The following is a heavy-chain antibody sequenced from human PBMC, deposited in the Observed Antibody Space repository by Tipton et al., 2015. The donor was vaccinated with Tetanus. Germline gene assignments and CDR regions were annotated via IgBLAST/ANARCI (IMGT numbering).Heavy chain of an antibody. CDR2: LYSGGGP. Sequence: SLRLSCAASGFAVAVNYMTWVRQAPGKGLEWVSVLYSGGGPNYADAVKGRFTISRDNSKNTLYLQMNSLRVEDTAIYYCARAPRYCGGDCYHFDDWGQGTLVTVSS. CDR3: ARAPRYCGGDCYHFDD. D-gene: IGHD2-21*02. V-gene: IGHV3-53*01. J-gene: IGHJ4*02. CDR1: GFAVAVNY.